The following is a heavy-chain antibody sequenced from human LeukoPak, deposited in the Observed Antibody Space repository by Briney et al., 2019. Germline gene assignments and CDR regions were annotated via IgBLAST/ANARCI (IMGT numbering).Heavy chain of an antibody. D-gene: IGHD1-26*01. CDR2: IYSDNT. CDR1: GFTFSSSW. Sequence: PWGSLRLSCAASGFTFSSSWMNRVSQAPGKGLEWVSFIYSDNTHYSDSVKSRFTISRDNTKNTLYLQMNSLRAEDTAVYYCARAPRFRLVGVPKGPFDPWGQGTLVTVSS. J-gene: IGHJ5*02. CDR3: ARAPRFRLVGVPKGPFDP. V-gene: IGHV3-53*01.